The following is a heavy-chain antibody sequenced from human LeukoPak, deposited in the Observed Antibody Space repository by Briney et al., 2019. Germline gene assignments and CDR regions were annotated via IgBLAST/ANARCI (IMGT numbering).Heavy chain of an antibody. CDR3: AKDDLDYYDSSGYYPDF. CDR1: GFTFSSYM. Sequence: PGGSLRLSCAASGFTFSSYMMTWVRQAPGKGLEWVANIKPDGGEKFYVDSVRGRFTISRDNAKNSLYLQMNSLRAEDTAVYYCAKDDLDYYDSSGYYPDFWGQGTLVTASS. CDR2: IKPDGGEK. D-gene: IGHD3-22*01. J-gene: IGHJ4*02. V-gene: IGHV3-7*03.